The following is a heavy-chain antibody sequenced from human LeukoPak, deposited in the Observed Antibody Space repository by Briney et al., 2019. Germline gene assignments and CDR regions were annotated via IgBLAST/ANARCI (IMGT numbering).Heavy chain of an antibody. Sequence: SETLSLTCAVNGGSFSGYYWSWIRQPRGKGLEWIGEINHSGRTKHNPSLKSRATISVDTSKNHFSLKLSSVTAADTAVYYCARGGLQHYYGSGSHDYWGQGTLVTVSS. CDR2: INHSGRT. D-gene: IGHD3-10*01. CDR1: GGSFSGYY. J-gene: IGHJ4*02. V-gene: IGHV4-34*04. CDR3: ARGGLQHYYGSGSHDY.